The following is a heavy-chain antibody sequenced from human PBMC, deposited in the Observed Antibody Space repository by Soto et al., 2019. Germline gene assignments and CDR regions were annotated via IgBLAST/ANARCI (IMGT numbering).Heavy chain of an antibody. V-gene: IGHV4-59*12. D-gene: IGHD5-12*01. CDR2: IFYSGST. CDR3: ARLGSDYEWYFFDY. CDR1: GGSISRYY. Sequence: SETLSLTCTVSGGSISRYYWSWIRQPPGKGLEWIGYIFYSGSTIYNPSLRSRVTMSVDTSKNQVSLKLSPVTAADTAVYYCARLGSDYEWYFFDYWGQGTLVTVST. J-gene: IGHJ4*02.